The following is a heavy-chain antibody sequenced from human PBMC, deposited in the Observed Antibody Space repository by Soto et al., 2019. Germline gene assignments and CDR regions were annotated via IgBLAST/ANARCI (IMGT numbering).Heavy chain of an antibody. D-gene: IGHD3-3*01. J-gene: IGHJ5*02. CDR2: ISGSGDRT. V-gene: IGHV3-23*01. CDR3: AKLRYYDFWSGEKWFHP. CDR1: GFTFGTFA. Sequence: GGSLRLSCAASGFTFGTFAMSWVRQAPGKGLEWVSFISGSGDRTSYADPVKGRSTISRDTSENMLYLQMNSLRLEDTAIYYCAKLRYYDFWSGEKWFHPPGPGPMLTVS.